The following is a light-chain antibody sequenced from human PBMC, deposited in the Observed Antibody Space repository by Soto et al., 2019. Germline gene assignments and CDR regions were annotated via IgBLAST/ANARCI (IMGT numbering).Light chain of an antibody. CDR2: EVN. CDR3: CSWTSDWGV. CDR1: SSDVGSYNR. Sequence: QSVLTQPASVSGSPGQSITISCTGTSSDVGSYNRVSWYQQHPDEAPKIMIYEVNNRPSGVSTRFSGSKSGNTASLTISGLQAEDEADYYCCSWTSDWGVFGTGTKVTVL. J-gene: IGLJ1*01. V-gene: IGLV2-14*01.